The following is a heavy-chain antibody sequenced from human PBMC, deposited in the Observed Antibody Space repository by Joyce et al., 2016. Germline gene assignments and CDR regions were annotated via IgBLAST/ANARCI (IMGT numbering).Heavy chain of an antibody. V-gene: IGHV5-51*01. CDR1: GYTLTDYW. CDR3: ARHVPVAGYYDF. D-gene: IGHD6-19*01. Sequence: EVQLVQSGPEAKKPGESLKISCTTSGYTLTDYWIGWVRQMPGKGLEWMGIIHLGDSETKYNPSFQGQVTFSADRSISTAYLQWTSLKSSDTAIYYCARHVPVAGYYDFWGQGTLVSVSS. CDR2: IHLGDSET. J-gene: IGHJ4*02.